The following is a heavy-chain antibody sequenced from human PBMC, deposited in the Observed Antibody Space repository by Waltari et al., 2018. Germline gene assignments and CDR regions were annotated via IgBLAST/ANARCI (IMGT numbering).Heavy chain of an antibody. D-gene: IGHD4-17*01. CDR1: GGSISSSNW. CDR3: ARRALRGYYYMDV. J-gene: IGHJ6*03. V-gene: IGHV4-4*02. CDR2: IYHSGST. Sequence: QVQLQESGPGLVKPSGTLALPCAVSGGSISSSNWCRRGRQPPGKGLEWIGEIYHSGSTNYNPSLKSRVTISVDKSKNQFSLKLSSVTAADTAVYYCARRALRGYYYMDVWGKGTTVTVSS.